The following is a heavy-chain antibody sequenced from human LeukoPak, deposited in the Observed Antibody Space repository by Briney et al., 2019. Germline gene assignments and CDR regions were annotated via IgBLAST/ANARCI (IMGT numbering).Heavy chain of an antibody. CDR2: INPNSGGT. Sequence: ASVKVSCKASGYTFTGYYMHWVRQAPGQGLEWMGWINPNSGGTNYAQKFQGRVTMTRDTSISTAYMELRSLRSDDTAVYYCAREDRIDSTFDPWGQGTLVTVSS. D-gene: IGHD2-21*01. V-gene: IGHV1-2*02. J-gene: IGHJ5*02. CDR1: GYTFTGYY. CDR3: AREDRIDSTFDP.